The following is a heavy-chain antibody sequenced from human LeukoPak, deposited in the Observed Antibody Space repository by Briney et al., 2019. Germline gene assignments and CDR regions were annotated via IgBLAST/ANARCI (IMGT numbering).Heavy chain of an antibody. V-gene: IGHV1-2*02. D-gene: IGHD6-19*01. CDR2: INPNSGGT. CDR3: ARDPAHSSGWPSGWFDP. Sequence: ASVKVSCKASGYTFTGYYMHWVRQAPGQGLEWMGWINPNSGGTNYAQKFQGRVAMTRDTSISTAYMELSRLRSDDTAVYYCARDPAHSSGWPSGWFDPWGQGTLVTVSS. CDR1: GYTFTGYY. J-gene: IGHJ5*02.